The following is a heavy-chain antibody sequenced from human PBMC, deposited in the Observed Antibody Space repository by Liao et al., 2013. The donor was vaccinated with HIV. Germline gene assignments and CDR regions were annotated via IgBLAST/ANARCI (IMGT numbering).Heavy chain of an antibody. J-gene: IGHJ5*02. V-gene: IGHV4-39*07. D-gene: IGHD3-3*01. CDR1: GGSISSSSYY. CDR2: IYSSGST. CDR3: ARVADDFWSGYYGWFDP. Sequence: QLQLQESGPGLVKPSETLSLTCTVSGGSISSSSYYWGWIRQPPGKGLEWIGSIYSSGSTYYNPSLKSRVTISVDTSKNQFSLKVSSVTAADTAVYYCARVADDFWSGYYGWFDPWGQGTLVTVSS.